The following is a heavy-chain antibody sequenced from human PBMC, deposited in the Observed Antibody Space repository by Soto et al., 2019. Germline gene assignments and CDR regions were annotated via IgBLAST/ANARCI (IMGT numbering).Heavy chain of an antibody. CDR1: GGSVSSGSYY. CDR3: ARGTDPQLWPNPYYYYGMDV. CDR2: IHYSGST. D-gene: IGHD5-18*01. V-gene: IGHV4-61*01. J-gene: IGHJ6*02. Sequence: PSETLSLTCTVSGGSVSSGSYYWSWIRQPPGKGLEWIGYIHYSGSTNYNPSLKSRVTISVDTSKNQFSLQLNSVTPEDTAVYYCARGTDPQLWPNPYYYYGMDVWGQGTTVTVSS.